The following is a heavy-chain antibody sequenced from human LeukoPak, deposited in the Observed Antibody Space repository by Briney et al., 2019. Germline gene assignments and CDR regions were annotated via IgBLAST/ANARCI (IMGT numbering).Heavy chain of an antibody. CDR2: ISWNSGSI. J-gene: IGHJ4*02. CDR1: GFTFDDYA. Sequence: GGSLRLSCAASGFTFDDYAMHWVRQAPGKGLEWVSGISWNSGSIGYADSVKGRFTISRDNAKNSLYLQMNSLRAEDTALYYCAKDKNRWELYYFNYWGQGTLVTVSS. D-gene: IGHD1-26*01. CDR3: AKDKNRWELYYFNY. V-gene: IGHV3-9*01.